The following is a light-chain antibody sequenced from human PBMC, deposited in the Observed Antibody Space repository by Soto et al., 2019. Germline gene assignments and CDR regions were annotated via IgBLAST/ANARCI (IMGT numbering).Light chain of an antibody. CDR2: DAS. CDR1: QSVGSS. CDR3: QQRTNWPLYT. Sequence: IVLTQSPATLSLSPGERATLSCRASQSVGSSLAWYQQKPGQAPRLLIYDASNRATGIPARFSGSGSGTDFTLTISSLEPEDFAIYYRQQRTNWPLYTFGQGTKVEVK. J-gene: IGKJ2*01. V-gene: IGKV3-11*01.